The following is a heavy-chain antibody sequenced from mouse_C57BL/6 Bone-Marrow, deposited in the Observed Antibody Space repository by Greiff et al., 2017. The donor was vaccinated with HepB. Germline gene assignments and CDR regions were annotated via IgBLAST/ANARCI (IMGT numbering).Heavy chain of an antibody. J-gene: IGHJ2*01. Sequence: QVQLQQPGAELVKPGASVKVSCKASGYTFTSYWMHWVKQRPGQGLEWIGRIHPSDSDTNYNQKFKGKAKLTVDKSSSTAYMQLSSLTSEDSAVYYCAIPAQASYYFDYWGQGTTLTVSS. CDR2: IHPSDSDT. CDR1: GYTFTSYW. D-gene: IGHD3-2*02. V-gene: IGHV1-74*01. CDR3: AIPAQASYYFDY.